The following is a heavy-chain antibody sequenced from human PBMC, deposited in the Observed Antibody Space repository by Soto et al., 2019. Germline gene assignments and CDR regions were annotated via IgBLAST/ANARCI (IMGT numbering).Heavy chain of an antibody. V-gene: IGHV3-23*01. Sequence: VQLLESGGGLVQPGGSLRLSCAACGFTFSNYAMSWVRQAPGKGLEWVSGMSNSGSRTYYADSVKGRFIISRDNSKNTLYLQMNSLRPEDTAVYYCAKAYFDILTGYFGDYWGQGTLVSVSS. CDR1: GFTFSNYA. D-gene: IGHD3-9*01. CDR2: MSNSGSRT. CDR3: AKAYFDILTGYFGDY. J-gene: IGHJ4*02.